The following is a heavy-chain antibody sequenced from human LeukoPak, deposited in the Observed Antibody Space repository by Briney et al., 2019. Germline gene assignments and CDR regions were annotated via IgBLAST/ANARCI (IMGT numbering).Heavy chain of an antibody. J-gene: IGHJ4*02. V-gene: IGHV3-23*01. CDR1: GFTFSSYA. CDR2: ISGSGGST. CDR3: AKDPPYGHFDRSGYNPTTNDY. D-gene: IGHD3-22*01. Sequence: GGSLRLSCAASGFTFSSYAMSWVRQAPGKGLEWVSAISGSGGSTYYADSVKGRFTISRDNSKNTLYLQMNSLRAEDTAVYYCAKDPPYGHFDRSGYNPTTNDYWGQGTLVTVSS.